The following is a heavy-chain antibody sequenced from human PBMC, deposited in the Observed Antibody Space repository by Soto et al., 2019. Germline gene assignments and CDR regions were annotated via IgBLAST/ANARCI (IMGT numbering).Heavy chain of an antibody. D-gene: IGHD6-13*01. CDR1: GSTFSSYA. CDR2: ISGSGGST. V-gene: IGHV3-23*01. J-gene: IGHJ4*02. Sequence: PGGSLILSCAASGSTFSSYAMSWVRQAPGKGLEWVSAISGSGGSTYYADSVKGRFTISRDNSKNTLYLQMNSLRAEDTAVYYCAKPNHSSSWYFDYWGQGTLVTVSS. CDR3: AKPNHSSSWYFDY.